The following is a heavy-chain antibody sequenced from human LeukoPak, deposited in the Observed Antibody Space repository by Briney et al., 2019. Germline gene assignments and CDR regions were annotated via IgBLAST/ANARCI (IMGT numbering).Heavy chain of an antibody. J-gene: IGHJ6*02. Sequence: GGSLRLSCAASGFTFSSYEMNWVRQAPGKGLEWVSYISSSGSTIYYADPVKGRFTISRDNAKNSLYLQMNSLRAEDTAVYYCARRYSSGWSYYYYYGMDVWGQGTTVTVSS. CDR1: GFTFSSYE. CDR2: ISSSGSTI. CDR3: ARRYSSGWSYYYYYGMDV. V-gene: IGHV3-48*03. D-gene: IGHD6-19*01.